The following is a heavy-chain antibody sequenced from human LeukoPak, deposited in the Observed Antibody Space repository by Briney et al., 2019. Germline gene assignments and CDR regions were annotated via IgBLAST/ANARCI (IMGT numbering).Heavy chain of an antibody. Sequence: GESLKISCKGSGYSFTSYWIGWVRQMPGKGLEWMGIIYPGDSDTRYSPSFQGQVTISADKSISTAYLQWSSLKASDTAMYYCARSGIPYCGGDCYSDYYYYMDVWGKGTTVTVSS. J-gene: IGHJ6*03. CDR3: ARSGIPYCGGDCYSDYYYYMDV. D-gene: IGHD2-21*01. CDR2: IYPGDSDT. V-gene: IGHV5-51*01. CDR1: GYSFTSYW.